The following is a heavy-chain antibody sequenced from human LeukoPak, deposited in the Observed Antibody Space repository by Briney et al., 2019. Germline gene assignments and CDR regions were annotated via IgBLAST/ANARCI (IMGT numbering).Heavy chain of an antibody. CDR3: ARGLGPPSSYGSGNYPVPFDY. Sequence: DPLSLPCTLCCLPISGYYWSWLRLPPGKGLEGVGYMSYTGKTNFNPSRKSRVTISVETSKHQFSMSLSSLTAAATALYYSARGLGPPSSYGSGNYPVPFDYWGRGTLVTVS. CDR1: CLPISGYY. CDR2: MSYTGKT. D-gene: IGHD3-10*01. V-gene: IGHV4-59*07. J-gene: IGHJ4*02.